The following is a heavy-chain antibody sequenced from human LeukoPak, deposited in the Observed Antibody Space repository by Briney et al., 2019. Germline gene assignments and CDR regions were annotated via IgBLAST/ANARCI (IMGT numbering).Heavy chain of an antibody. CDR3: ARGGPAGQTPDY. CDR2: INNDGRFA. CDR1: RHTYSILW. V-gene: IGHV3-74*01. Sequence: PGGSQRLFCAASRHTYSILWMQWARHTPGEGLVGVSFINNDGRFADYADSVKGRFTISRDNAKNTVYLQMNSLGAEDRGVYYCARGGPAGQTPDYWGRGTLVTVSS. D-gene: IGHD5-12*01. J-gene: IGHJ4*01.